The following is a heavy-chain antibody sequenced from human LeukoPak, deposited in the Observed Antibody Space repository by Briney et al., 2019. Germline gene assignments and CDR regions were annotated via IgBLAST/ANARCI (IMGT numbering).Heavy chain of an antibody. V-gene: IGHV3-23*01. CDR1: GFTFSSYA. Sequence: GGSLRLSCAASGFTFSSYAMSWVRQAPGKGLEWVSAISGSGGSTYYADSVKGRFTISRDNSKNTLYLQMNSLRAEDTAVYYCAKAQQVAMVAEYYFDYWSQGTLVTVSS. CDR2: ISGSGGST. D-gene: IGHD5-18*01. CDR3: AKAQQVAMVAEYYFDY. J-gene: IGHJ4*02.